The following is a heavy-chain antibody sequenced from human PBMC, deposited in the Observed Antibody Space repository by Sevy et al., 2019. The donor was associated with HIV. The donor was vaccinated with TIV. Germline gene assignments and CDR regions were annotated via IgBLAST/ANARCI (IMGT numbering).Heavy chain of an antibody. CDR2: ISPSGSPI. Sequence: GSLRLSCAASGFTFTNYVMNWVRQAPGKGLEWVSYISPSGSPIYYADSVKGGFTISRDNARNSLYLQMNSLRADDTGLYYCARDLVASTLTMDVWGQGTTVTVSS. J-gene: IGHJ6*02. V-gene: IGHV3-48*03. CDR3: ARDLVASTLTMDV. CDR1: GFTFTNYV.